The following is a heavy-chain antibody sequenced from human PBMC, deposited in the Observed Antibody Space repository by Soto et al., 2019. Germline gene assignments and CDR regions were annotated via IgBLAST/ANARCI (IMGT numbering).Heavy chain of an antibody. J-gene: IGHJ6*02. D-gene: IGHD3-22*01. V-gene: IGHV3-33*01. Sequence: GGSLRLSCAASGFTFSSYGMHCVRQAPGKGLEWVALIWYDGSNKFYADSVKGRFTISRDNSKNTLYLQMNSLRAEDTAVYYCARERSYYYDSSGSDGMDVWGQGTTVTVSS. CDR2: IWYDGSNK. CDR1: GFTFSSYG. CDR3: ARERSYYYDSSGSDGMDV.